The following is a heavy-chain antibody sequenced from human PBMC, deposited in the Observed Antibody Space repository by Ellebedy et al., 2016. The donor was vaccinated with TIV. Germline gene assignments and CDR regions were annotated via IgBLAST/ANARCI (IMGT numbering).Heavy chain of an antibody. J-gene: IGHJ5*02. V-gene: IGHV5-51*01. CDR1: GYSFTTYW. D-gene: IGHD4-11*01. CDR3: ARQDDNYDWTDP. CDR2: LYPGDSET. Sequence: GESLKISCKASGYSFTTYWTGWVRYMPGKGLEWMWTLYPGDSETTYSPSFQGQVTISVDKSISTAYMQWSSLKASDTAMYYCARQDDNYDWTDPWGQGTLVTVSS.